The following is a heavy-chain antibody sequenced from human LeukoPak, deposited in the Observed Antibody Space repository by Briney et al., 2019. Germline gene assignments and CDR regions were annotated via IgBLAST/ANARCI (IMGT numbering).Heavy chain of an antibody. D-gene: IGHD3-22*01. CDR2: IYYSGST. Sequence: SETLSLTCTVSGGSISSYYWSWIRQPPGKGLEWIGYIYYSGSTNYNPSLKSRVTISVDTSKNQFSLKLSSVTAADTAVYYCARRGYYDSGGAFDYWGQGTLVTVSS. V-gene: IGHV4-59*08. J-gene: IGHJ4*02. CDR3: ARRGYYDSGGAFDY. CDR1: GGSISSYY.